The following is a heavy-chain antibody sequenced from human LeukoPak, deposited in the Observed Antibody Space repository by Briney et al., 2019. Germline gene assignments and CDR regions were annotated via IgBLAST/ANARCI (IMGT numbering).Heavy chain of an antibody. J-gene: IGHJ4*02. V-gene: IGHV1-18*01. CDR3: ARDLNYVTLGYNILADVGYYFDY. CDR1: GYTFTMYG. CDR2: ISPRNVNP. D-gene: IGHD3-9*01. Sequence: ASVKVSCKTSGYTFTMYGVSWVRQAPGRGLQWLGWISPRNVNPAYAQDLQGRVTMTTDTSTTTAYLELRSLRCDDTAIYYCARDLNYVTLGYNILADVGYYFDYWGQGSLVSVSS.